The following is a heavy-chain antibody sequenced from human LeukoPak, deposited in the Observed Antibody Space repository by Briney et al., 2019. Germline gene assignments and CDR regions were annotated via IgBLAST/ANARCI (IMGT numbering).Heavy chain of an antibody. V-gene: IGHV4-30-4*08. J-gene: IGHJ5*02. Sequence: PQTLSLTCTVSGGSISSDDYYWSWLRQPPGTGLEWIGFIYYSGSTYYKPSLKSRVTISMDTSKNQFSLRLSSVTAADTAVYYCARCPPPGWFDPWGQGTLVTVSS. D-gene: IGHD5/OR15-5a*01. CDR2: IYYSGST. CDR1: GGSISSDDYY. CDR3: ARCPPPGWFDP.